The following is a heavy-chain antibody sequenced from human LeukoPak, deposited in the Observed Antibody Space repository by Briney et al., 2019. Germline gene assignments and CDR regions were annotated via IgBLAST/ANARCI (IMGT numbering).Heavy chain of an antibody. Sequence: GGSLRVSCAASGFTFSSYAMSWVRQAPGKGLEWVSAISGSGGSTYYADSVKGRFTISRDNSKNTLYLQMNSLRAEDTAVYYCAGQWLDYFDYWAREPWSPSPQ. CDR2: ISGSGGST. D-gene: IGHD6-19*01. J-gene: IGHJ4*02. CDR1: GFTFSSYA. CDR3: AGQWLDYFDY. V-gene: IGHV3-23*01.